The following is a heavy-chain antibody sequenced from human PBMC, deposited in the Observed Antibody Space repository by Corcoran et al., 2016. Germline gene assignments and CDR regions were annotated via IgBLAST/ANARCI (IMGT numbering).Heavy chain of an antibody. CDR1: GFTFSSYG. D-gene: IGHD3-3*01. CDR2: ISHDGSNK. CDR3: AKDGGQKFWSAYSAPDD. J-gene: IGHJ4*02. Sequence: QVQLVESGGGVVQPGRSLRLSCAASGFTFSSYGMYWVRQAPGKGLEWVAVISHDGSNKYYADSVKGRFTISRDNSKNTLYLQMNSLRAEDTAVYYCAKDGGQKFWSAYSAPDDWGQGTLVTVSS. V-gene: IGHV3-30*18.